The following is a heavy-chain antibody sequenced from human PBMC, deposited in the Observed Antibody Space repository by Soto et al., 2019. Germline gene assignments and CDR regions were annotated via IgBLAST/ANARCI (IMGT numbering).Heavy chain of an antibody. CDR2: IIPIFGTA. D-gene: IGHD1-1*01. CDR3: ASQPPGSNWNRIRYYYYGMDV. Sequence: ASVKVSCKASGGTFSSYAISWARQAPGQGLEWMGGIIPIFGTANYAQKFQGRVTITADESTSTAYMELSSLRSEDTAVYYCASQPPGSNWNRIRYYYYGMDVWGQGTTVTVSS. J-gene: IGHJ6*02. V-gene: IGHV1-69*13. CDR1: GGTFSSYA.